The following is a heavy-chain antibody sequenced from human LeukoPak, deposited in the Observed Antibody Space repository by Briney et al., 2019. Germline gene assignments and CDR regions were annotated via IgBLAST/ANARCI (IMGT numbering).Heavy chain of an antibody. J-gene: IGHJ4*02. D-gene: IGHD1-26*01. CDR1: CGSISSYY. CDR3: ARASSGSYYGSTVNFDY. CDR2: IYYSGST. V-gene: IGHV4-59*01. Sequence: PSETLSLTCTVSCGSISSYYWSWIRQPPGKGLEWIGYIYYSGSTNYNPSLKSRVTISVDTSKNQFSLKLSSVTAADTAVYYCARASSGSYYGSTVNFDYWGQGTLVTVSS.